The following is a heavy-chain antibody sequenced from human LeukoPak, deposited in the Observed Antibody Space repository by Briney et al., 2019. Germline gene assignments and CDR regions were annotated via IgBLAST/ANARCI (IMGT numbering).Heavy chain of an antibody. D-gene: IGHD3-22*01. V-gene: IGHV3-21*01. Sequence: PGGSLRLSCAASGCTFSSYSMNWVRQAPGKGLEWVSSISSSSSYIYYADSVKGRFTISRDNAKNSLYLQMNSLRAEDTAVYYCARGGYYDSSGYYYDPHAVDYWGQGTLVTVSS. CDR1: GCTFSSYS. CDR3: ARGGYYDSSGYYYDPHAVDY. J-gene: IGHJ4*02. CDR2: ISSSSSYI.